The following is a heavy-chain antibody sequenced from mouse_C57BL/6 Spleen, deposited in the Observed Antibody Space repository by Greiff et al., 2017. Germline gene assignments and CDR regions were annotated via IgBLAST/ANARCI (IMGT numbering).Heavy chain of an antibody. D-gene: IGHD2-5*01. CDR1: GYTFTDYN. CDR2: INPNNGGT. CDR3: AKHYSNYNAMDD. V-gene: IGHV1-18*01. Sequence: VQLQQSGPELVKPGASVKIPCKASGYTFTDYNMDWVKQSHGKSLEWIGDINPNNGGTIYNQKFKGKATLTVDESSSTASMELRNLTSEDTAVYCCAKHYSNYNAMDDWGQGASVTVSS. J-gene: IGHJ4*01.